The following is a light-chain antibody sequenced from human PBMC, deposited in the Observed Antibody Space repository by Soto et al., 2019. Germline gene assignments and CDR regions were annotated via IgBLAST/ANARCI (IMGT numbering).Light chain of an antibody. CDR1: SSDVGGSNY. V-gene: IGLV2-14*01. Sequence: QSALTQPASVSGSPGQSITISCTGTSSDVGGSNYVSWYQQHPGKAPKLMIYDVSNRPSGVSNRFSGSKSGNTASLTIPGLQAEDEADYYCGSYTSSSTLYVFGTGTKLTVL. CDR2: DVS. J-gene: IGLJ1*01. CDR3: GSYTSSSTLYV.